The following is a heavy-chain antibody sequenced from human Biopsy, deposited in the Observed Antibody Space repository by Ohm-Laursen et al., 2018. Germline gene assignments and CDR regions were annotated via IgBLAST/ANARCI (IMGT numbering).Heavy chain of an antibody. CDR3: TKVLIPAGTDV. J-gene: IGHJ6*02. D-gene: IGHD3-9*01. Sequence: SLRLSCTASGFTVNDHAMHWVRQPPGKGLEWVSGISWDSGRIGYADSVKGRFTVSRDNAKKSLYLEMNSLRHEDPALFYCTKVLIPAGTDVWGQGTTVTVSS. CDR2: ISWDSGRI. CDR1: GFTVNDHA. V-gene: IGHV3-9*01.